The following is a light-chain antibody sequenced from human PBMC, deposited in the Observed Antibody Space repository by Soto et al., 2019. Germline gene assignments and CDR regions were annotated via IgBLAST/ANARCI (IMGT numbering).Light chain of an antibody. J-gene: IGKJ1*01. CDR3: QQYFSRPGT. Sequence: DIVMTQSPDSLAVSLGERATINCKSSQTVLYSSNNKNHLAWYQQKPAQPPRLLISWSSIRDAGVPDRFSGSGSATDFTLTISSLQAEDVAVYYCQQYFSRPGTFGQGTKVEI. CDR2: WSS. V-gene: IGKV4-1*01. CDR1: QTVLYSSNNKNH.